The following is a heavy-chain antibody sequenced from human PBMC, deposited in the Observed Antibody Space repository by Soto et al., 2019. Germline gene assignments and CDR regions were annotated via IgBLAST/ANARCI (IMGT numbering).Heavy chain of an antibody. D-gene: IGHD3-9*01. CDR3: ARDQARLRYFDWLSQPFRT. CDR2: IYYSGST. J-gene: IGHJ5*02. V-gene: IGHV4-31*03. CDR1: GGSISSGCYY. Sequence: PSETLSLTCTVSGGSISSGCYYWSWIRQHPGKGLEWIGYIYYSGSTYYNPSLKSRVTISVDTSKNQFSLKLSSATAADTAVYYCARDQARLRYFDWLSQPFRTWGQGTLVTVSS.